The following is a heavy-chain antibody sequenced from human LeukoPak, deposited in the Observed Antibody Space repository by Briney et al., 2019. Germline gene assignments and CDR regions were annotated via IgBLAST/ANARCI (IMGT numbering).Heavy chain of an antibody. V-gene: IGHV4-59*01. CDR3: ARAVGIAAAGTYYFDY. D-gene: IGHD6-13*01. Sequence: PSETLSLTCTVSGGSISSYYWSWIRQPPGKGLEWIGYIYYSGSTNYNPSLKSRVTISVDTSKNQFSLKLSSVTAADTAVYYCARAVGIAAAGTYYFDYWGQGTLVTVSS. CDR2: IYYSGST. J-gene: IGHJ4*02. CDR1: GGSISSYY.